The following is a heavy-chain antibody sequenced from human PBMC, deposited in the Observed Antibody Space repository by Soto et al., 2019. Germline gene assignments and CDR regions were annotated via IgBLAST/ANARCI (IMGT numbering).Heavy chain of an antibody. CDR2: IKQDGSEK. J-gene: IGHJ3*02. CDR3: ARDRRYYDSSGDAFDI. V-gene: IGHV3-7*04. CDR1: GFTFSSYW. Sequence: EVQLVESGGGLVQPGGSLRLSCAASGFTFSSYWMSWVRQAPGKGLEWVANIKQDGSEKYYVDSVKGRFTISRDNAKNSLYLQMNSLRAEDTAGYYCARDRRYYDSSGDAFDIWGQGTMVTVSS. D-gene: IGHD3-22*01.